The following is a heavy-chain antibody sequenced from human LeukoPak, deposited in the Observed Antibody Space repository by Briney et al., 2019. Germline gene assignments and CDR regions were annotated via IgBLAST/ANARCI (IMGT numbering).Heavy chain of an antibody. J-gene: IGHJ4*02. CDR1: GGSISSYY. CDR2: IYYMGST. Sequence: SETLSLTCTVSGGSISSYYWSWIRQPPGKGLGGIGYIYYMGSTNYNPSLKSRVTISEDTSKNQFSLKLSSVTAADTAVYYCARDDYLDFIDSSGPGTPVTLSS. CDR3: ARDDYLDFIDS. V-gene: IGHV4-59*12. D-gene: IGHD4-11*01.